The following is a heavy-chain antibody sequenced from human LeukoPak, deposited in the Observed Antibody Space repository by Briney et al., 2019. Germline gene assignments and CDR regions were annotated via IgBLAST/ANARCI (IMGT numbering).Heavy chain of an antibody. Sequence: GGSLRLSCAASGFTFSSYGMHWVRQAPGKGLEWMDVISYDGSNQYYADSVKGRFSISRDNAKNTVYLQMNSLGAEDTAVYYCAKGEQYSGAWYHSSGDYWGQGTLVTVSS. CDR1: GFTFSSYG. CDR3: AKGEQYSGAWYHSSGDY. CDR2: ISYDGSNQ. D-gene: IGHD6-19*01. V-gene: IGHV3-30*18. J-gene: IGHJ4*02.